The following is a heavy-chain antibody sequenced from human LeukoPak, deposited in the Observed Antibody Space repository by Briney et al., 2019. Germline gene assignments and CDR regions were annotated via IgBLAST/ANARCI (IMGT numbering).Heavy chain of an antibody. CDR1: GFTFDDYA. Sequence: PGGSLRLSCAASGFTFDDYAMHWVRQAPGKGLEWVSGLSWNSGSIAYADSVKGRFTISRDNAKNSLYLQMNTLRTEDTALYYCGKSDSSGYQVFDIWGQGTMVTVSS. D-gene: IGHD3-22*01. V-gene: IGHV3-9*01. CDR2: LSWNSGSI. CDR3: GKSDSSGYQVFDI. J-gene: IGHJ3*02.